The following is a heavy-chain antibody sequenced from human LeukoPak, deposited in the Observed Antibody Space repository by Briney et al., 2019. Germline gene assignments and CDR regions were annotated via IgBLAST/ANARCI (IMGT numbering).Heavy chain of an antibody. CDR2: INHSGST. J-gene: IGHJ6*03. D-gene: IGHD6-13*01. V-gene: IGHV4-34*01. Sequence: SETLSLTCAVYGGSFSGYYWSWIRQPPGKGLEWIGEINHSGSTNYNPSLKSRVTISVDTSKNQFSLKLSSVTAADTAVYYCASGRAAAGMRYYYYIDVWGKGTTVTVSS. CDR1: GGSFSGYY. CDR3: ASGRAAAGMRYYYYIDV.